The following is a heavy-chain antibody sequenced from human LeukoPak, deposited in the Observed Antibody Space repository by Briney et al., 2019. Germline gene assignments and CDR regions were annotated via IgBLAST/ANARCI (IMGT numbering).Heavy chain of an antibody. V-gene: IGHV3-64D*06. CDR1: GCTFSSYA. CDR3: VKEDRTMVRGYTAFDI. CDR2: ISSNGGST. J-gene: IGHJ3*02. D-gene: IGHD3-10*01. Sequence: GGSLRLSCSASGCTFSSYAMHWVRRAPGKGLEHVSAISSNGGSTYYADSVKGRFTLSRDNSKNTLYLQMSSLRVEDTAMYYCVKEDRTMVRGYTAFDIWGQGTMVTVSS.